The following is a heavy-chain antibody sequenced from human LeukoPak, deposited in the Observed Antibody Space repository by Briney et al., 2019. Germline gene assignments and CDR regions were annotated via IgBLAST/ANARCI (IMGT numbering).Heavy chain of an antibody. CDR1: GFTFSNYA. V-gene: IGHV3-7*01. CDR3: ARDQVEWEPTIFDI. D-gene: IGHD1-26*01. J-gene: IGHJ3*02. CDR2: IKQDGSEK. Sequence: GGSLRLSCAASGFTFSNYALSWVRQAPGKGLEWVANIKQDGSEKYYVDSVKGRFTISRDNAKNSLYLQMNSLRAEDTAVYYCARDQVEWEPTIFDIWGQGTMVTVSS.